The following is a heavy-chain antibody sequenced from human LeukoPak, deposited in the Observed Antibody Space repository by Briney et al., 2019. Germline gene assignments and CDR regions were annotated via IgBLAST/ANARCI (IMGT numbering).Heavy chain of an antibody. J-gene: IGHJ3*02. CDR1: GYTFTNHD. D-gene: IGHD3-22*01. Sequence: ASVKVSCKASGYTFTNHDINWVRQASGEGLEWMGWMHSNSGNTGYAQKFQGRVSMTTNPSISTAYMELSSLRSEDTAIYCGARGVRDYYDSSGNYDAFDIWGQGTMVTVSS. V-gene: IGHV1-8*01. CDR3: ARGVRDYYDSSGNYDAFDI. CDR2: MHSNSGNT.